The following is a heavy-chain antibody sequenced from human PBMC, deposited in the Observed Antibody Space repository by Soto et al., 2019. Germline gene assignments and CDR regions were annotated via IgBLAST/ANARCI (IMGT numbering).Heavy chain of an antibody. CDR1: GDSVSNSGYY. V-gene: IGHV4-39*01. Sequence: WETLSLTCTVFGDSVSNSGYYWGWIRQSPGKRLEWIGSVSFSGSTYYNPPLSSRVTFSVDTSKTLISLKLRTVTAADTAVYYCARGSTWQGRDWFDPWGQGTLVTVSS. CDR2: VSFSGST. D-gene: IGHD6-13*01. CDR3: ARGSTWQGRDWFDP. J-gene: IGHJ5*02.